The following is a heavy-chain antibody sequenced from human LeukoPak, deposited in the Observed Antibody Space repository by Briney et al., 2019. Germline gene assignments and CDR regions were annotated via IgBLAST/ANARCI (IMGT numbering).Heavy chain of an antibody. CDR3: ARDRPGYYDSSGYTPD. J-gene: IGHJ4*02. V-gene: IGHV4-4*07. CDR1: GGSIKTYY. CDR2: IYTSGST. Sequence: PSETLSLTCSVSGGSIKTYYWSWIRQRAGKGLEWIGRIYTSGSTTYNPSLKSRVTMSVDTSKNQFSLKLSSVTAADTAVYYCARDRPGYYDSSGYTPDWGQGTLVTVSS. D-gene: IGHD3-22*01.